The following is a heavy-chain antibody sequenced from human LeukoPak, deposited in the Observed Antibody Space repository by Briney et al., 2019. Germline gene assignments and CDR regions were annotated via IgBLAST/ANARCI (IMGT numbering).Heavy chain of an antibody. J-gene: IGHJ4*02. D-gene: IGHD6-13*01. Sequence: EASVKVSCKASGGTFSSYAISWVRQAPGHGLEWMGGIIPIFCTANYAQKFQGRVTITTDESTSTAYMELSSLRSEDTAVYYCASPTRYSSSWFLLYWGQGTLVTVSS. V-gene: IGHV1-69*05. CDR3: ASPTRYSSSWFLLY. CDR2: IIPIFCTA. CDR1: GGTFSSYA.